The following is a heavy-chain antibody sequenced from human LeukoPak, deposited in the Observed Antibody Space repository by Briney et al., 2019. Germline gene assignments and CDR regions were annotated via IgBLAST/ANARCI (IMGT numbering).Heavy chain of an antibody. Sequence: PGGSLRLSCAASGFTFSNHGMNWVRQAPGKGLEWVSGISPNGDITYYADSVKGRFTISRDNSMNTLYLEVISLTAEDTAVYYCAKDDAWLRFGEWSQGTLVTVSS. CDR1: GFTFSNHG. CDR3: AKDDAWLRFGE. CDR2: ISPNGDIT. D-gene: IGHD3-10*01. V-gene: IGHV3-23*01. J-gene: IGHJ4*02.